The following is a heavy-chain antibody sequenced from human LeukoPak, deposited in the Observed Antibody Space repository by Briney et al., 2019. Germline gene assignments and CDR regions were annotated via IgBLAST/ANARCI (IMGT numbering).Heavy chain of an antibody. J-gene: IGHJ4*02. CDR2: IYYSGST. CDR3: ARGRLLSGNYFDY. CDR1: GGSISSSSYY. Sequence: SETLSLTCTVSGGSISSSSYYWGWIRQPPGKGLEWIGSIYYSGSTYYNPSLKSRVTISVDTSKDQFSLKLSPVTAADTAVYYCARGRLLSGNYFDYWGQGTLVTVSS. D-gene: IGHD1-26*01. V-gene: IGHV4-39*07.